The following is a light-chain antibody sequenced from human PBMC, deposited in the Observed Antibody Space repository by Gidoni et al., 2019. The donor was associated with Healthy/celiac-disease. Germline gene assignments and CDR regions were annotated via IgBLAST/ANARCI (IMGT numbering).Light chain of an antibody. CDR3: MQALQTPYT. V-gene: IGKV2-28*01. J-gene: IGKJ2*01. Sequence: DIVMTQSPLPLPVTPGEPASISCRSSQSLLHSNGYNYLDWYLQKPGQSPQLLIYLGSNRASGVPDRFSGSGSGTDFTLKISTVEAEDVGVYYCMQALQTPYTFGQGTKLEIK. CDR2: LGS. CDR1: QSLLHSNGYNY.